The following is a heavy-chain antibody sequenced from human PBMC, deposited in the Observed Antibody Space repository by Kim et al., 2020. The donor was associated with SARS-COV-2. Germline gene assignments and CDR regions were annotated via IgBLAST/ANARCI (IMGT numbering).Heavy chain of an antibody. V-gene: IGHV4-61*01. J-gene: IGHJ4*02. CDR3: ARQRILDY. Sequence: SETLSLTCTVSGGSVSGGSYYWSWIRQPPGKRLEWIGYIYYSGTTNYNPSLKSRVTISVDTSKNQFSLKLSSVTAADTAVYYCARQRILDYWGQGTLVTVSS. CDR1: GGSVSGGSYY. CDR2: IYYSGTT. D-gene: IGHD3-9*01.